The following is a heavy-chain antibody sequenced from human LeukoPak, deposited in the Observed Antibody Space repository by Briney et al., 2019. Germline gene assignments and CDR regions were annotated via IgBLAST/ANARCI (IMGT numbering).Heavy chain of an antibody. J-gene: IGHJ4*02. V-gene: IGHV4-59*08. Sequence: SETLSLTCTVSGGSISSYYWSWIRQPPGKGLEWIGYIYYSGSTNYNPSLKSRVTISVDTSKNQFSLKLSSVTAADTAVYYCARFYDSTGYYFDYWGQGTLVTVSS. CDR1: GGSISSYY. CDR3: ARFYDSTGYYFDY. CDR2: IYYSGST. D-gene: IGHD3-22*01.